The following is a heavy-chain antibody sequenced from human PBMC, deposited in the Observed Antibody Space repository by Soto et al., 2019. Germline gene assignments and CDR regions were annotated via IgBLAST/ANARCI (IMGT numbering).Heavy chain of an antibody. CDR3: ARDSPVYNGNYGRVFDS. D-gene: IGHD1-26*01. CDR2: IIPLIGKA. CDR1: GGTFTTYA. Sequence: QVQLVQSGSEVKTPGSSVRVSCKASGGTFTTYAISWVRQAPGQGLAWMGRIIPLIGKAEYVEKFQGRVTMTADKSTSTVYMELTSLRSEDTALYYCARDSPVYNGNYGRVFDSWGQGTLVTVSS. J-gene: IGHJ4*02. V-gene: IGHV1-69*04.